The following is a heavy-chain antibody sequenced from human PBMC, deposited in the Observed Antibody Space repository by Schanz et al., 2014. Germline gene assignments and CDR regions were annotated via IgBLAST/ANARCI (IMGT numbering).Heavy chain of an antibody. CDR1: GFTFGDYA. V-gene: IGHV3-23*04. J-gene: IGHJ2*01. CDR2: INTGVNT. CDR3: ARNRGSGGQNWYFDL. Sequence: EVQLVESGGGLVQPGGSLRLSCAASGFTFGDYAMTWVRQAPGKGLEWVSAINTGVNTYYADSVRGRFTMSRDNTKNSLFLQLNSLRADDTAVYYCARNRGSGGQNWYFDLWGRGTLVTVSS. D-gene: IGHD1-26*01.